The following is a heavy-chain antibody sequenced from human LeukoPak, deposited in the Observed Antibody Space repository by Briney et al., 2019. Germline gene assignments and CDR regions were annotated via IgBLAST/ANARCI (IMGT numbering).Heavy chain of an antibody. CDR3: ARGVVPRRDAFDI. J-gene: IGHJ3*02. V-gene: IGHV3-11*01. CDR1: GFTFSDYY. Sequence: GGSLRLSCAASGFTFSDYYMSWIRQAPGKGLEWVSCISSSGSNIYYADSVKGRFTISRDNAKNSLYLQMNSLRAEDTAVYYCARGVVPRRDAFDIWGQGTMVTVSS. D-gene: IGHD2-8*01. CDR2: ISSSGSNI.